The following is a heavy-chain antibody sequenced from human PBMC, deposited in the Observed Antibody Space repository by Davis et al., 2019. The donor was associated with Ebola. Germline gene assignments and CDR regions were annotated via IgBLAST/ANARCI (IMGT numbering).Heavy chain of an antibody. V-gene: IGHV3-53*01. CDR1: GFTVRNTH. CDR3: ARDVY. CDR2: IYGGDA. Sequence: GGSLRLSCDVSGFTVRNTHMSWVRQAPGKGLEWVSGIYGGDAHYADSVKGRFTISRDDATNSLYLQMNNLRAEDTAVYYCARDVYWGQGILVTVSS. J-gene: IGHJ4*02.